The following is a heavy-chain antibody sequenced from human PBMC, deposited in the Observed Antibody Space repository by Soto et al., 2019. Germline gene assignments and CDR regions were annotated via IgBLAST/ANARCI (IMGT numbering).Heavy chain of an antibody. CDR3: ARSPRSSPYFDY. Sequence: GESLKISCQCSGYTFSNFWIAWVRQLPGKGLEWMGIIYPGDYETRYSPSFHGKVAISADRSIGTAYLQWSSLEASDSAFYFCARSPRSSPYFDYWGQGALVTVSS. CDR1: GYTFSNFW. J-gene: IGHJ4*02. V-gene: IGHV5-51*01. D-gene: IGHD6-13*01. CDR2: IYPGDYET.